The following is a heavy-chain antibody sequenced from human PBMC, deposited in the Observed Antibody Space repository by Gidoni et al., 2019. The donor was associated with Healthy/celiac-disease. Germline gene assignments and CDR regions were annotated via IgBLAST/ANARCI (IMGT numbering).Heavy chain of an antibody. V-gene: IGHV3-74*01. CDR3: ARGGYSGYDFFDY. CDR1: GFTFSSYW. CDR2: INSDGRSK. D-gene: IGHD5-12*01. J-gene: IGHJ4*02. Sequence: EVQLVGSGGGLVQPGGSLRLSWAASGFTFSSYWMHWVRQAPGTGLGWVSRINSDGRSKSYAASVKGRFTISRDNAKNTLYLQMNSLRAEDTAVYYCARGGYSGYDFFDYWGQGTLVTVSS.